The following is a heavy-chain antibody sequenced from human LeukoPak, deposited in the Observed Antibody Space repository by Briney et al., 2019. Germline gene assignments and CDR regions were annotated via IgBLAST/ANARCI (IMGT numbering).Heavy chain of an antibody. V-gene: IGHV4-59*08. CDR2: IYYSGST. D-gene: IGHD6-19*01. CDR3: ASIAVAGTWFDP. CDR1: GGSISSYY. J-gene: IGHJ5*02. Sequence: SETLSLTCTVSGGSISSYYWSWIRQPPGKGLEWIGYIYYSGSTNYNPSLKSRVTISVDTSKNQFSLKLSSVTAADTAVYYCASIAVAGTWFDPWSQGTLVTVSS.